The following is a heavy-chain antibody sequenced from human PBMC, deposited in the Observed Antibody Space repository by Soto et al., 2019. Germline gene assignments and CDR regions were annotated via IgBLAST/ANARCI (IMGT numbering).Heavy chain of an antibody. V-gene: IGHV3-48*02. CDR3: ARDAGTGYYYGMDV. J-gene: IGHJ6*02. Sequence: GGSLRLSCAASGFSFSSYSMNWVRQAPGKWLEWVSCIRSSSGTIYYADSVKGRFTISRDNAENSLYLQMHSLRDEDAAVYFCARDAGTGYYYGMDVWGQGXTVTVYS. CDR2: IRSSSGTI. D-gene: IGHD3-10*01. CDR1: GFSFSSYS.